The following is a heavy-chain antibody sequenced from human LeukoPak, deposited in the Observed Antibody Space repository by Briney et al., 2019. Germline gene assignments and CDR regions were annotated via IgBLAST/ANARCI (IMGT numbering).Heavy chain of an antibody. CDR3: ARAGSVDAFDI. Sequence: SETLSLTCAVYGGSFSGYYWSWIRQPPGKELEWIGEINHSGSTNYNPSLKSRVTISVDTSKNQFSLKLSSVTAADTAVYYCARAGSVDAFDIWGQGIMVTVSS. V-gene: IGHV4-34*01. CDR1: GGSFSGYY. J-gene: IGHJ3*02. CDR2: INHSGST. D-gene: IGHD3-10*01.